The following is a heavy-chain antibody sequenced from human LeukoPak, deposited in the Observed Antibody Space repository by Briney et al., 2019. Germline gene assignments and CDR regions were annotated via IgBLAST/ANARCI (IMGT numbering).Heavy chain of an antibody. D-gene: IGHD1-26*01. CDR3: AIGRSGELPGY. CDR1: GGSVSSGSYY. V-gene: IGHV4-61*01. J-gene: IGHJ4*02. CDR2: IYYSGST. Sequence: SETLSLTCTVSGGSVSSGSYYWSWLRQPPGKGLEWIGYIYYSGSTNYNPSLKSPVTISVDTSKNQFSLKLSSVTAADTAVYYCAIGRSGELPGYWGQGTLVTVSS.